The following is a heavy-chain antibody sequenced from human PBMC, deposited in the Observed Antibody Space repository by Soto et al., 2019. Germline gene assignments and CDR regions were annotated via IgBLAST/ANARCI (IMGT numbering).Heavy chain of an antibody. D-gene: IGHD5-12*01. Sequence: GASVKVSCKASGYTFTSYYMHWVRQAPGQGLEWMGIINPSGGSTSYAQKFQGRVTMTRDTSTSTVYMELSSLRSEDTVVYYCASTFGYSGTDHYGMDVWGQGTTVTVSS. CDR3: ASTFGYSGTDHYGMDV. CDR2: INPSGGST. V-gene: IGHV1-46*01. J-gene: IGHJ6*02. CDR1: GYTFTSYY.